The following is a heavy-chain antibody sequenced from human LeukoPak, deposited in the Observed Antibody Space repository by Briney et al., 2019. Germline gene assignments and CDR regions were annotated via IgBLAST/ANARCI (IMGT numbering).Heavy chain of an antibody. D-gene: IGHD3-9*01. J-gene: IGHJ4*02. Sequence: PGGSLRLSCAASGFTFSSYWMSWVRQAPGKGLEWVANIKQDGSEKYYVDSVKGRFTISRDNAKNSLYLQMDSLRVEDTAVYYCARGRAGYHFDYWGQGVLVTVSS. CDR3: ARGRAGYHFDY. CDR2: IKQDGSEK. CDR1: GFTFSSYW. V-gene: IGHV3-7*01.